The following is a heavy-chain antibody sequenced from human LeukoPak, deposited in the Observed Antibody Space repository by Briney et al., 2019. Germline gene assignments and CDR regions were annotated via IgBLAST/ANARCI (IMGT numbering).Heavy chain of an antibody. V-gene: IGHV3-15*01. J-gene: IGHJ3*02. CDR3: TTRLVDI. CDR2: IKSKTDGGTT. CDR1: GLTLTYAW. Sequence: GGSLKLSCAVSGLTLTYAWMNWVRQAPGKGLEWVGRIKSKTDGGTTDYAAPVKGRFTISRDDSKTTLYLQMNSLKTEDTAVYYCTTRLVDIWGQGTMVTVSS.